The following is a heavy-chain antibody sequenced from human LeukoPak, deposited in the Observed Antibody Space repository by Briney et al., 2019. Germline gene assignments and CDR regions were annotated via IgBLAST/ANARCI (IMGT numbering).Heavy chain of an antibody. V-gene: IGHV5-51*01. CDR3: AREGPGFFDF. J-gene: IGHJ3*01. Sequence: GESLKISCKGSGYSFTSYWIGWVRQMPGKGLEWMGIIYPGDSDTRYSPSFQGQVTISADKSITSAYLRWSSLKASDSAMYYCAREGPGFFDFWGQGTMVSVSS. CDR1: GYSFTSYW. CDR2: IYPGDSDT.